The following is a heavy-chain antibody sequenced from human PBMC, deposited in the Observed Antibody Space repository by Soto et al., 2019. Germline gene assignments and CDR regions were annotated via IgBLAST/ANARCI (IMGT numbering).Heavy chain of an antibody. V-gene: IGHV3-30-3*01. Sequence: QVQLVESGGGVVQPGRSLRLSCAASGFTFSSYAMHWVRQAPGKGLEWVAVISYDVSNKYYADSVKGRFTFSRDNSQNTLYLPMNRLRAEDTAVYYCARDIAGVLGGVDYWGQGPLVTVSS. J-gene: IGHJ4*02. CDR1: GFTFSSYA. CDR3: ARDIAGVLGGVDY. D-gene: IGHD3-16*01. CDR2: ISYDVSNK.